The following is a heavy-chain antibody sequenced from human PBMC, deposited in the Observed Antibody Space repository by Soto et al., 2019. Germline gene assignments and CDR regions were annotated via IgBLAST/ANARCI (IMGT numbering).Heavy chain of an antibody. CDR3: ARDHGGSTWFVGVYYFFGLDV. V-gene: IGHV3-48*02. CDR2: ISSSGGAI. J-gene: IGHJ6*02. Sequence: GGSLRLSCAASGFIFSDYTMTWVRQAPGRGLEFVSHISSSGGAIFYAESVKGRFTASRDNAKNSLYLQMTSLRDDDTAVYFCARDHGGSTWFVGVYYFFGLDVWGQGTAVTVSS. CDR1: GFIFSDYT. D-gene: IGHD6-13*01.